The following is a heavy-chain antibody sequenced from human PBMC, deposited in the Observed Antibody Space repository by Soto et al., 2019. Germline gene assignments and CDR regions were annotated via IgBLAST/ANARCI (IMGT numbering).Heavy chain of an antibody. D-gene: IGHD3-16*02. CDR2: INPNSGGT. J-gene: IGHJ6*02. Sequence: VASVKVSCKASGYTFTGYYMHWVRQAPGQGLEWMGWINPNSGGTNYAQKFQGWVTMTRDTSISTAYMELSRLRSDDTAVYYCARENIPYYDYVWGSYRPPYYYYYGMDVWGQGTTVTVSS. CDR3: ARENIPYYDYVWGSYRPPYYYYYGMDV. CDR1: GYTFTGYY. V-gene: IGHV1-2*04.